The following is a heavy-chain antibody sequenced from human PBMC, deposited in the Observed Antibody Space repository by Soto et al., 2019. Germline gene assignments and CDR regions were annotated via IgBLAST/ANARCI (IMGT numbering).Heavy chain of an antibody. Sequence: PGGSLRLSCAASGFTFSKAWMNWVRQAPGKGLEWVGRIKSKTDGGTTDFAAPVKGRFAISRDDSRNMVYLQMNSLKTEDTGIFFCSTSSYIYLVIVRFDYWGPGTLVTVLL. CDR1: GFTFSKAW. J-gene: IGHJ4*01. CDR2: IKSKTDGGTT. V-gene: IGHV3-15*07. D-gene: IGHD3-9*01. CDR3: STSSYIYLVIVRFDY.